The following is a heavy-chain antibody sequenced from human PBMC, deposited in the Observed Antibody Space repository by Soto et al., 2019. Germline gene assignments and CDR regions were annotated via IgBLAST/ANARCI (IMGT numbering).Heavy chain of an antibody. J-gene: IGHJ6*02. CDR3: ARFMVRGVTAYYYYGMDV. Sequence: GGSLRLSCAASGFTFSSYAMHWVRQAPGKGLEWVSAISGSGGSTYYADSVKGRFTISRDNSKNTLYLQMNSLRAEDTAVYYCARFMVRGVTAYYYYGMDVWGQGTTVTVSS. D-gene: IGHD3-10*01. CDR1: GFTFSSYA. CDR2: ISGSGGST. V-gene: IGHV3-23*01.